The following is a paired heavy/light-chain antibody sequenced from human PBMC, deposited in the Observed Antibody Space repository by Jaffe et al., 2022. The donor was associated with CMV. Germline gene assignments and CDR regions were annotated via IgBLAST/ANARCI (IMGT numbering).Heavy chain of an antibody. CDR2: ISGSGGAT. CDR1: GFHFSSYA. D-gene: IGHD2-15*01. CDR3: AKDTGFVVPAAASH. Sequence: EVQVVESGGGLVQPGGSLRLSCAVSGFHFSSYAMSWVRQAPGKGLQWVSGISGSGGATYHTDSVKGRFTISRDNSKNTLYLQMNSLRAEDTAVYFCAKDTGFVVPAAASHWGQGTLVTVSS. J-gene: IGHJ4*02. V-gene: IGHV3-23*04.
Light chain of an antibody. V-gene: IGLV1-51*01. CDR3: GTWDTSLTAVV. CDR2: DNN. CDR1: SSNIGNNY. J-gene: IGLJ3*02. Sequence: QSVLTQPPSVSAAPGQKVTISCSGSSSNIGNNYVSWYQHLPETAPKLLIYDNNKRPSGIPDRFSGSKSGTSATLGITGLQTGDEANYYCGTWDTSLTAVVFGGGTKLTVL.